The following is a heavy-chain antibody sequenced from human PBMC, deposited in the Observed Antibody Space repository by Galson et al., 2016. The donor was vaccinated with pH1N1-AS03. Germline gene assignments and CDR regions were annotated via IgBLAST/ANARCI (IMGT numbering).Heavy chain of an antibody. CDR1: GGTFSNYA. CDR3: ARRRLDPFRGASGWYFYFYGGDV. CDR2: ITPIFGTT. D-gene: IGHD6-25*01. Sequence: GGTFSNYAFNWVRLAPGQGLEWMGGITPIFGTTKYAQKFQGRVTITADESTSTTYMDLSSLRSEDTAVYFCARRRLDPFRGASGWYFYFYGGDVWGQGTTVTVSS. J-gene: IGHJ6*02. V-gene: IGHV1-69*01.